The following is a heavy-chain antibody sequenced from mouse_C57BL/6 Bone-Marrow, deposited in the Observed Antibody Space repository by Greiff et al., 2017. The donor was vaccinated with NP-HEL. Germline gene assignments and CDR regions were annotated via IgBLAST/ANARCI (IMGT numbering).Heavy chain of an antibody. CDR3: ARDYGSSPYAMDY. D-gene: IGHD1-1*01. CDR2: IDPSDSYT. V-gene: IGHV1-69*01. J-gene: IGHJ4*01. Sequence: VQLQQPGAELVMPGASVKLSCKASGYTFTSYWMHWVKQRPGQGLEWIGEIDPSDSYTNYNQKFKGKSTLTVDKSSSTAYMQRSSLTSEDSAVYYCARDYGSSPYAMDYWGQGTSVTGSS. CDR1: GYTFTSYW.